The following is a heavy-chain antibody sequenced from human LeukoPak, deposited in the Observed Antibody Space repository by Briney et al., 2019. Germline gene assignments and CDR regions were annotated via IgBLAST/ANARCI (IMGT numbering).Heavy chain of an antibody. CDR2: IDITGAT. J-gene: IGHJ5*02. Sequence: AESLSPTRTVSGTSNGIYCSGWVRQSAGEWLESIGRIDITGATNTNPSLRSRSAISVASSKNRFFRKQSSVTPTAQAVFFCGRVVVRGTRQHSLIDPWGQGILVTVSS. CDR3: GRVVVRGTRQHSLIDP. D-gene: IGHD3-10*01. V-gene: IGHV4-4*07. CDR1: GTSNGIYC.